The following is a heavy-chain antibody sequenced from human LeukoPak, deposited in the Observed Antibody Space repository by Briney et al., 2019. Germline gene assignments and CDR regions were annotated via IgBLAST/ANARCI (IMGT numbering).Heavy chain of an antibody. CDR1: AFSFNAYN. J-gene: IGHJ4*02. CDR3: AIRDPNSDPFDY. D-gene: IGHD1-26*01. CDR2: ISYTGTYI. V-gene: IGHV3-21*04. Sequence: GGSLRLSCAASAFSFNAYNMNWVRQAPGKGLEWVSSISYTGTYIYYADSVKGRFTISRDNSKNTLYLQMNSLRAEDTAIYYCAIRDPNSDPFDYWGQGTLVTVSS.